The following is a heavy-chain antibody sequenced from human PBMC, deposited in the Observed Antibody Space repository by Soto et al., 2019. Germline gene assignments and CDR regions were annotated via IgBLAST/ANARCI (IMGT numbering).Heavy chain of an antibody. Sequence: SSETLSLTCTVSGGSISSYYWSWIRQPPGKGLEWIGYIYYSGSTNYNPSLKSRVTISVDTSKNQFSLKLSSVTAADTAVYYCARQGHDYGDYRLDPWGQGTLVTVSS. CDR1: GGSISSYY. J-gene: IGHJ5*02. CDR2: IYYSGST. V-gene: IGHV4-59*08. CDR3: ARQGHDYGDYRLDP. D-gene: IGHD4-17*01.